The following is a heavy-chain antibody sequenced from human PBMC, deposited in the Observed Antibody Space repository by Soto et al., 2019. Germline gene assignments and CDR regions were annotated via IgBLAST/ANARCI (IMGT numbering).Heavy chain of an antibody. CDR2: IYWDDDK. CDR1: GFSLSSTRVA. CDR3: AHSVVAGLGYYFDY. V-gene: IGHV2-5*02. J-gene: IGHJ4*02. Sequence: QITLKESGPTLVKPTQTLTLTCTFSGFSLSSTRVAVGWIRQPPGKALEWLALIYWDDDKRYSPFLKSRLTITKDTSKSQVVLTMPNMDPVDTATYYCAHSVVAGLGYYFDYWGQGTLVTVSS. D-gene: IGHD6-19*01.